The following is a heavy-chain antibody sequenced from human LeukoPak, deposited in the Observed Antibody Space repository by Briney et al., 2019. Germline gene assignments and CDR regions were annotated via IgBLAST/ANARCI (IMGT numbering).Heavy chain of an antibody. V-gene: IGHV1-8*02. D-gene: IGHD3-10*01. CDR3: ARDKYYYGSGSYYKSNAFDI. J-gene: IGHJ3*02. CDR1: GYTFTGYY. Sequence: EASVKVSCKASGYTFTGYYMHWVRQATGQGLEWMGWMNPNSGNTGYAQKFQGRVTMTRNTSISTAYMELSSLRSEDTAVYYCARDKYYYGSGSYYKSNAFDIWGQGTMVTVSS. CDR2: MNPNSGNT.